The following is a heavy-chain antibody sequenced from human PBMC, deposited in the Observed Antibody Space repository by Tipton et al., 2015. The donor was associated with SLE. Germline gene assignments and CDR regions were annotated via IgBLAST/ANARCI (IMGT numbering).Heavy chain of an antibody. V-gene: IGHV3-33*01. CDR1: GFTFSSYG. Sequence: SLRLSCAASGFTFSSYGMHWVRQAPGKGLEWVAVIWYDGSNKYYADSVKGRFTISRDNSKNTLYLQMNSLRAEDTAVYYCARELEYSSSRGWYFDLWVRGTLVTVSS. J-gene: IGHJ2*01. CDR3: ARELEYSSSRGWYFDL. CDR2: IWYDGSNK. D-gene: IGHD6-6*01.